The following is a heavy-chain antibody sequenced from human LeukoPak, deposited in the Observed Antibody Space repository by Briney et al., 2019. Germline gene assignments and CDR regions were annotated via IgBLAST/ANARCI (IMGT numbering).Heavy chain of an antibody. D-gene: IGHD3-10*01. CDR2: MYSSGST. Sequence: SETLSLTCTVSGGSITRDYWSWIRQAPGKGLEWLGYMYSSGSTNYNPSLKSRVIISVDTSKNQFSLKLSSVTAADTAVYYCAGDYNGSGNYFKHWGQGTLVTVSS. CDR1: GGSITRDY. J-gene: IGHJ4*02. V-gene: IGHV4-59*01. CDR3: AGDYNGSGNYFKH.